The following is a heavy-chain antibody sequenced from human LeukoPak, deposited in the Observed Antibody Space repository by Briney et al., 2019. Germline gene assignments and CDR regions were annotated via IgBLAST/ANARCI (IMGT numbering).Heavy chain of an antibody. CDR3: AKDRADIAVAGRARGDDAFDI. CDR2: ISSNGGST. V-gene: IGHV3-64*01. D-gene: IGHD6-19*01. CDR1: GFTFSSYA. Sequence: RAGGSLRLSCAASGFTFSSYAMHWVRQAPGKGLEYVSAISSNGGSTYYANSVKGRFTISRDNSKNTLYLQMGSLRAEDTAVYYCAKDRADIAVAGRARGDDAFDIWGQGTMVTVSS. J-gene: IGHJ3*02.